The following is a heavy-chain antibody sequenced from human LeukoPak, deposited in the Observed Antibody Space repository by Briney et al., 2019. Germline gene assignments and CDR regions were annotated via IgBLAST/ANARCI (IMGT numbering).Heavy chain of an antibody. CDR1: GFSFSTYS. J-gene: IGHJ5*01. V-gene: IGHV3-21*01. CDR3: ARALGGGSNWVDS. Sequence: GGSLRLSRAASGFSFSTYSMQWVRQAPGKGLEWVSSISSSSSYIFYADSVKGRFTISRDNAKSSLCLQMNSLRAEDTAVYYCARALGGGSNWVDSWGQGTLVTVSS. CDR2: ISSSSSYI. D-gene: IGHD3-16*01.